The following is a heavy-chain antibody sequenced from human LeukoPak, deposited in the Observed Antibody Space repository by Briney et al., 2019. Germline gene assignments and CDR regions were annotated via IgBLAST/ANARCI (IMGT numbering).Heavy chain of an antibody. D-gene: IGHD3-22*01. CDR1: GFTFSSYS. Sequence: GGSLRLSCAASGFTFSSYSMNWVRQAPGKGLEWVSAISGSGGSTYYADSVKGRFTISRDNSKNTLYLQMNSLRAEDTAVYYCAKASGRHYYDSSGYPLNYYMDVWGKGTTVTVSS. CDR2: ISGSGGST. V-gene: IGHV3-23*01. CDR3: AKASGRHYYDSSGYPLNYYMDV. J-gene: IGHJ6*03.